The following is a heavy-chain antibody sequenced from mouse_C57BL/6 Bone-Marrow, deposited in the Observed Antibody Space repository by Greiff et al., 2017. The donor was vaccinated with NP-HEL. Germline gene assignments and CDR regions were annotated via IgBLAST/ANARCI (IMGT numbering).Heavy chain of an antibody. V-gene: IGHV1-54*01. CDR3: ARSRRRRDYYAMDY. CDR2: INPGSGGT. Sequence: QVQLQQSGAELVRPGTSVKVSCKASGYAFTNYLIEWVKQRPGQGLEWIGVINPGSGGTNYNEKFQGKATLTADKSSSTAYMQLSSLTSEDSAVYFCARSRRRRDYYAMDYWGQGTSVTVSS. CDR1: GYAFTNYL. J-gene: IGHJ4*01.